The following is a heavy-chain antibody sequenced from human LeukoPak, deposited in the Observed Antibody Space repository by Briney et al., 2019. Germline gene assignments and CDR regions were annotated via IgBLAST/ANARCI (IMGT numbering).Heavy chain of an antibody. CDR1: GGSISSSNW. D-gene: IGHD4-17*01. V-gene: IGHV4-4*02. Sequence: PSETLSLTCAVSGGSISSSNWWSWVRQPPGKGLEWIGEIYHSGSSNYNPSLKSRVTISVDKSKSQFSLKLSSVTAADTAVYYCARVGSVGHHGDYGSGMDVWGQGTTVTVSS. CDR2: IYHSGSS. J-gene: IGHJ6*02. CDR3: ARVGSVGHHGDYGSGMDV.